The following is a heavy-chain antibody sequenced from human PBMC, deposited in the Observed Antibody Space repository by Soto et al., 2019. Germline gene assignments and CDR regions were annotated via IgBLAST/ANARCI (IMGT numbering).Heavy chain of an antibody. CDR3: ARGHYSSGWPIDH. CDR1: GDSFSDYY. D-gene: IGHD6-19*01. J-gene: IGHJ4*02. V-gene: IGHV4-59*01. CDR2: VFHSATT. Sequence: QVQLQESGPGLVKPSETLTLTCTVSGDSFSDYYWNWIRQVPGKGLEWIGFVFHSATTSYNPSLKTRVAISDDTSKKQFSLRLTSVTAADTAIYYCARGHYSSGWPIDHWGQGSLGTVSS.